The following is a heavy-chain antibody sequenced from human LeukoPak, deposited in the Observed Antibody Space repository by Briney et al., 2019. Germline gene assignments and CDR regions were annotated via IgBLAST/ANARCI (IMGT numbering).Heavy chain of an antibody. CDR1: GFTFNTYA. Sequence: GGSLRLSCAASGFTFNTYAMSWVRQAPGKGLEWVSAINYNGGSTYYADSVQGRFTISRDNSKSTLCLQMNSLRAEDTAVYYCAKQLGYCSDGSCYFPYWGQGTLVTVSS. CDR2: INYNGGST. CDR3: AKQLGYCSDGSCYFPY. D-gene: IGHD2-15*01. V-gene: IGHV3-23*01. J-gene: IGHJ4*02.